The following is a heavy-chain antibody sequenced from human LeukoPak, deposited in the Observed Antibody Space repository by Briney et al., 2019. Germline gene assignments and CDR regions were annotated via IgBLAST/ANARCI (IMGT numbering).Heavy chain of an antibody. Sequence: EASVKVSCKASGYTFTIYGISWVRQAPGQGLEWMGWISAYNGNTNYAQKLQGRVTMTTDTSTSTAYMELRSLRSDDTAVYYCARDRYGDGVDYWGQGTLVTVSS. D-gene: IGHD4-17*01. CDR3: ARDRYGDGVDY. J-gene: IGHJ4*02. V-gene: IGHV1-18*04. CDR1: GYTFTIYG. CDR2: ISAYNGNT.